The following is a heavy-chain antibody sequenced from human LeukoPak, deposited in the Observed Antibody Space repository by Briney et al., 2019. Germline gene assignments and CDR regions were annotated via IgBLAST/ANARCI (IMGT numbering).Heavy chain of an antibody. Sequence: GGSLRLSCAASGFTVSSNYMNWVRQAPGKGLEWVSVIYSGGSTYYADSVKGRFTISRDNSKNTLYLQMNSLRGDDTAVYYCARAGDSINPFDYWGQGTLLTVSS. D-gene: IGHD3-22*01. V-gene: IGHV3-53*01. CDR3: ARAGDSINPFDY. CDR2: IYSGGST. CDR1: GFTVSSNY. J-gene: IGHJ4*02.